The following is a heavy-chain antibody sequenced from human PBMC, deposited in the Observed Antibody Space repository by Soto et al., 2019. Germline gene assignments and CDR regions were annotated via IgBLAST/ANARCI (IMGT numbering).Heavy chain of an antibody. CDR1: GTSIISADYH. V-gene: IGHV4-39*01. CDR3: ASLHSGYAFDLDY. Sequence: PSETLSLTCSVSGTSIISADYHWGWIRQPPGKGLEWIGTISKSGTTYYNASLKSRLTISVDTSKNQFSLKLSSVIAADTAVYYCASLHSGYAFDLDYWGQGNLVPVSS. CDR2: ISKSGTT. D-gene: IGHD5-12*01. J-gene: IGHJ4*02.